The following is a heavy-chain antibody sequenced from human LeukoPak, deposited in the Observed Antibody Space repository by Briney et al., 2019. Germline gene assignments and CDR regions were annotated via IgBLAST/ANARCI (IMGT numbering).Heavy chain of an antibody. J-gene: IGHJ4*02. CDR1: GGSISSYY. CDR3: ARDRDGDIDY. Sequence: SGTLSLTCTVSGGSISSYYWSWIRQPPGKGLEWIGYIYYSGSTNYNPSLKSRVTISVDTSKNQFSLKLSSVTAADTAVYYCARDRDGDIDYWGQGTLVTVSS. CDR2: IYYSGST. D-gene: IGHD5-24*01. V-gene: IGHV4-59*01.